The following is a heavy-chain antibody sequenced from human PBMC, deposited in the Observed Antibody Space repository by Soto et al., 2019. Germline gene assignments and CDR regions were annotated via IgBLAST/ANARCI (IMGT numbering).Heavy chain of an antibody. CDR2: ITSTGDRI. Sequence: XGSLRLSFSASGFIFHDYAMSWVRQAPGKGLDWVALITSTGDRIYYADFVKGRFTISRDNSNKTLYLQISSLGAGDSATYYCAKVTGHYPWGFDFWGRGTLVTVSS. V-gene: IGHV3-23*01. J-gene: IGHJ4*02. CDR1: GFIFHDYA. CDR3: AKVTGHYPWGFDF. D-gene: IGHD3-9*01.